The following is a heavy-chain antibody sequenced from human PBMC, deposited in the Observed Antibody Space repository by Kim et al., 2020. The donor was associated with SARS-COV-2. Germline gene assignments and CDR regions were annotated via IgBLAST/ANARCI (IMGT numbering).Heavy chain of an antibody. CDR1: GFTFSSYA. D-gene: IGHD3-16*01. CDR2: ISGSGGST. V-gene: IGHV3-23*01. J-gene: IGHJ3*02. Sequence: GGSLRLSCAASGFTFSSYAMSWVRQAPGKGLEWVSAISGSGGSTYYADSVKGRFTISRDNSKNTLYLQMNSLRAEDTAVYYCANGQGGDDAFDIWGQGTMVTVSS. CDR3: ANGQGGDDAFDI.